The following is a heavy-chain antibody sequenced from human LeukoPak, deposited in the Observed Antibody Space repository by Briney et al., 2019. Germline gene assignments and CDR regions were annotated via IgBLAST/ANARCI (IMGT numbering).Heavy chain of an antibody. V-gene: IGHV3-21*04. D-gene: IGHD5-12*01. J-gene: IGHJ6*02. CDR2: ISSSSSYI. CDR1: GFTFSSYS. CDR3: ARGFGSGYDFPTYYYGMDV. Sequence: PGGSLRLSCAASGFTFSSYSMNWVRQAPGKGLEWVSSISSSSSYIYYADSVKGRFTISRDNAKNSLYLQMNSLRAEDTAVYYCARGFGSGYDFPTYYYGMDVWGQGTTVTVSS.